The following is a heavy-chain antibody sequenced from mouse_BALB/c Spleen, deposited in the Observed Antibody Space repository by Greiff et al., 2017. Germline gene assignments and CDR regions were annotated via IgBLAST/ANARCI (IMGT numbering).Heavy chain of an antibody. D-gene: IGHD2-1*01. Sequence: VQLQESGPGLVQPSQSLSITCTASGFSLTSYGVHWVRQSPGKGLEWLGVIWSGGSTDYNAAFISRLSISKDNSKSQVFFRMNSLQANDTAKYYCTIYGNYDAIDYWGQGTTVTVSS. CDR1: GFSLTSYG. CDR3: TIYGNYDAIDY. J-gene: IGHJ4*01. CDR2: IWSGGST. V-gene: IGHV2-2*02.